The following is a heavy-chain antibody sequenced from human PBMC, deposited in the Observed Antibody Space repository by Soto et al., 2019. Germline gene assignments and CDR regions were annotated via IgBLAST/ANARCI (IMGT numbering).Heavy chain of an antibody. CDR3: ARSPNPAYGEYGDAFDI. J-gene: IGHJ3*02. V-gene: IGHV3-33*01. CDR1: GFTFSSYG. CDR2: IWYDGSNK. Sequence: QVQLVESGGGVVQPGRSLRLSCAASGFTFSSYGMHWVRQAPGKGLEWVAVIWYDGSNKYYADSVKGRFTISRDNSKNMLYPQMNSLRAEDTAAYYCARSPNPAYGEYGDAFDIWGQGTMVTVSS. D-gene: IGHD4-17*01.